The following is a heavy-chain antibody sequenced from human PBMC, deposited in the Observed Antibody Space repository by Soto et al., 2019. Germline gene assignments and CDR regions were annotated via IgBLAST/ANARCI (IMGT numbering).Heavy chain of an antibody. Sequence: QLQLQESGPGLVKPSETLSLTCTVSGGSINSSSSYWAWIRQPPGKGLEWIGSIYYSGTSYSNPSLRSRISMSVDTSKNQFSLKLNSVTAADTAVYYCARLQRRWLNADYRGQGALVTVSS. CDR2: IYYSGTS. D-gene: IGHD6-19*01. CDR3: ARLQRRWLNADY. J-gene: IGHJ4*02. V-gene: IGHV4-39*01. CDR1: GGSINSSSSY.